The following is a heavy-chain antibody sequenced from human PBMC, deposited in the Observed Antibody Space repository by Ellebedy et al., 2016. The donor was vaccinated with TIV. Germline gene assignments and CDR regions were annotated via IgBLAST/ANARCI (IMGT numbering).Heavy chain of an antibody. CDR2: MNPNSGNT. CDR3: ARRAKRYSGYDFVFGY. V-gene: IGHV1-8*01. CDR1: GYTFTSYD. J-gene: IGHJ4*02. Sequence: ASVKVSCXASGYTFTSYDINWVRQVTGQGLEWMGWMNPNSGNTGYAQKFQGRVTMTRNTSISTAYMELSSLRSEDTAVYYCARRAKRYSGYDFVFGYWGQGTLVTVSS. D-gene: IGHD5-12*01.